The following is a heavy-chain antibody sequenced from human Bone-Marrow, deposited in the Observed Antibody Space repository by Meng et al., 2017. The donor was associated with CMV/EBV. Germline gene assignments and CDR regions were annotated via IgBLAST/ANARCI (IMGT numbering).Heavy chain of an antibody. CDR3: ARDLRIQLWFGYYYGMDV. J-gene: IGHJ6*02. Sequence: ASVKVSCKASGYTFTGHHMHWVRLAPGQGLEWMGRINPNSGDTKYSQKFQGRVTMTRDTSISTAYMELSRLRSDDTAVYYCARDLRIQLWFGYYYGMDVWGQGTTVTISS. V-gene: IGHV1-2*06. CDR1: GYTFTGHH. D-gene: IGHD5-18*01. CDR2: INPNSGDT.